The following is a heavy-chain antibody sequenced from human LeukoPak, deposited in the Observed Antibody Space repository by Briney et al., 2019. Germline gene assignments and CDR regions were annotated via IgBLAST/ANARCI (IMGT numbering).Heavy chain of an antibody. D-gene: IGHD3-10*01. CDR3: ARAPADVLLGTYRNFDY. J-gene: IGHJ4*02. Sequence: SETLSLTCTVSGGSISSGDYYWSWIRQPPGKGLEWIGYIYYSGSTYYNPSLKSRVTISVDTSKNQFSLKLSSVTAADTAVYYCARAPADVLLGTYRNFDYWGQGTLVTVSS. CDR2: IYYSGST. V-gene: IGHV4-30-4*01. CDR1: GGSISSGDYY.